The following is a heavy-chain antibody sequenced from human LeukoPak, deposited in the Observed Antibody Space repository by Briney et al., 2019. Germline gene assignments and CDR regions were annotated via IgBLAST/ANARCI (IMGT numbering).Heavy chain of an antibody. CDR3: ARHSDPGYSSSWYVLGWWYYYYGMDV. Sequence: SETLSLTCTVSGGSISSGGYYWSWIRQHPGKGLEWIGYIYYSGSTYYNPSLKSRVTISVDTSKNQFSLKLSSVTAADTAVYYCARHSDPGYSSSWYVLGWWYYYYGMDVWGQGTTVTVSS. CDR2: IYYSGST. D-gene: IGHD6-13*01. J-gene: IGHJ6*02. V-gene: IGHV4-31*03. CDR1: GGSISSGGYY.